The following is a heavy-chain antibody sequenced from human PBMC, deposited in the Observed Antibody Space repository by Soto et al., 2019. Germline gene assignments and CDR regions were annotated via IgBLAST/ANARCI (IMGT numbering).Heavy chain of an antibody. CDR2: ISISGNT. CDR1: GGSISSDF. Sequence: QVQLQESGPGLVKPSETLSLTCTVSGGSISSDFWSWIRQPPGTGLEWIGYISISGNTDYSPSLKRRATIAASTSRNQFSPQLRSVNTVDTAVYFWSRGREDFHAGRGPRWMGLAPWCQGTLVTVSS. V-gene: IGHV4-59*01. D-gene: IGHD1-26*01. J-gene: IGHJ5*02. CDR3: SRGREDFHAGRGPRWMGLAP.